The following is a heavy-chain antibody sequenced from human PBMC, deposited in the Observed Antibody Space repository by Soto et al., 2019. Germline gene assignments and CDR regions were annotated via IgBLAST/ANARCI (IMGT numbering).Heavy chain of an antibody. CDR1: GGSISSGGYY. D-gene: IGHD5-12*01. Sequence: PSETLSLTCTVSGGSISSGGYYWSWIRQHPGKGLEWIGYIYYSGSTYYNPSLKSRVTISVDTSKNQFSLKLSSVTAADTAVYYCARAIVATLGYYFDYWGQGTLVTAPQ. V-gene: IGHV4-31*03. CDR3: ARAIVATLGYYFDY. CDR2: IYYSGST. J-gene: IGHJ4*02.